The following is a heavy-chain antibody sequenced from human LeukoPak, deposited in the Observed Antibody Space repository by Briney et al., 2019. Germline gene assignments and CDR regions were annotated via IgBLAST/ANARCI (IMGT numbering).Heavy chain of an antibody. CDR3: AREEVPVSYGMDV. D-gene: IGHD1-14*01. CDR1: GGTFSSYA. J-gene: IGHJ6*02. Sequence: SVKVSCKASGGTFSSYAISWVRQAPGQGLEWMGRIIPILGIANYAQKFQGRVTITADKSTSTAYMKLSSLRSEDMAVYYCAREEVPVSYGMDVWGQGTTVTVSS. V-gene: IGHV1-69*04. CDR2: IIPILGIA.